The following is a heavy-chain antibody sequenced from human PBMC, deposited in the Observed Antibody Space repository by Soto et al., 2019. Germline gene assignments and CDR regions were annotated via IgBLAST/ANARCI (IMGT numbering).Heavy chain of an antibody. V-gene: IGHV1-69*13. CDR2: IIPIFGTA. CDR1: GGTFSSYA. CDR3: ARGRMVTIFGVVNEY. Sequence: GASVKVSCKASGGTFSSYAISWVRQVPGQGLEWMGGIIPIFGTANYAQKFQGRVTITADESTSTAYMELSSLRSEDTAAYYCARGRMVTIFGVVNEYWGQGTLVTVSS. J-gene: IGHJ4*02. D-gene: IGHD3-3*01.